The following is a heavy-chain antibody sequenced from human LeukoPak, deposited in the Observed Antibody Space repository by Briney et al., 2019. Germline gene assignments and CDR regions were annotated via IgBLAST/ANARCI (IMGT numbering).Heavy chain of an antibody. Sequence: GGSLRLSCAASGFTFSAYWMHWVRQAPGKGLVWVSRVNGDGSSTYYADSVKGRFTISRDNANSTLYLQMNSLRAEDTAVFYCVRARSGYLFDSWGQGTLVTVSS. CDR3: VRARSGYLFDS. CDR2: VNGDGSST. CDR1: GFTFSAYW. V-gene: IGHV3-74*01. D-gene: IGHD5-12*01. J-gene: IGHJ4*02.